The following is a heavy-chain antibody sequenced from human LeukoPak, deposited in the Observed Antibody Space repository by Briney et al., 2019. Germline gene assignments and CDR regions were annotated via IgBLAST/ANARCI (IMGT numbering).Heavy chain of an antibody. Sequence: GESLKISRKGSGYIFTSYWIGWVRQMPGKGLEWMGIIYPGDSDTRYSPSFQGQVTISADKSISTAYLQWSSLKASDTAMYYCAREQQLEAFDIWGQGTMVTVSS. J-gene: IGHJ3*02. CDR3: AREQQLEAFDI. V-gene: IGHV5-51*01. CDR2: IYPGDSDT. CDR1: GYIFTSYW. D-gene: IGHD6-13*01.